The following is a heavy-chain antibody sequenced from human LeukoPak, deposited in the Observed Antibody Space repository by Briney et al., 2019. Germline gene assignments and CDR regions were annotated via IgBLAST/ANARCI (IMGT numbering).Heavy chain of an antibody. CDR2: INPNSGGT. V-gene: IGHV1-2*02. J-gene: IGHJ4*02. D-gene: IGHD3-22*01. CDR1: GYTFTGYY. Sequence: ASVKVSCKASGYTFTGYYMHWVRQAPGQGLEWMGWINPNSGGTNYAQKFQGRVTMTRDTSISTAYMELSRLGSDDTAVYYCARTYYYDSSGPMGDYWGQGTLVTVSS. CDR3: ARTYYYDSSGPMGDY.